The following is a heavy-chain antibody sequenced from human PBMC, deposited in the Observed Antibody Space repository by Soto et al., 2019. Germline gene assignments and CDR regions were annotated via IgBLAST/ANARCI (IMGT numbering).Heavy chain of an antibody. D-gene: IGHD6-6*01. CDR1: GYIFSNYW. CDR3: AKDIAVRPRYCDY. V-gene: IGHV5-51*01. J-gene: IGHJ4*02. CDR2: THGGDANT. Sequence: GESLKISCKGSGYIFSNYWIGWVRQMPGKGLEWMGITHGGDANTRYSPPLEGQVTISTDKSITTAYLQMNSLRDEDTAVYYCAKDIAVRPRYCDYWGQGTLVTVSS.